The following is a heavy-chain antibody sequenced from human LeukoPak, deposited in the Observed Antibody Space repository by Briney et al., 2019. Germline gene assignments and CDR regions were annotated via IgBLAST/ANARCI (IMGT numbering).Heavy chain of an antibody. Sequence: PSETLSLTCAVSGGSISSGCYSWIWIRQPPGKGLESIVYIYHSQTTYYNPSLKSRVPLSVDRYKNQFSMKLSSVPAADTAVYYCARGRQNDAFDIWGQGTMVTVSS. J-gene: IGHJ3*02. V-gene: IGHV4-30-2*01. CDR2: IYHSQTT. CDR3: ARGRQNDAFDI. CDR1: GGSISSGCYS.